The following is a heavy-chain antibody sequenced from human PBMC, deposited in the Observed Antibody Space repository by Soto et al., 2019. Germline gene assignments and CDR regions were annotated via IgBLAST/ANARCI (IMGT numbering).Heavy chain of an antibody. D-gene: IGHD6-13*01. J-gene: IGHJ4*02. CDR1: GGTFSSYA. V-gene: IGHV1-69*12. CDR3: ARDVIAAAGTAG. CDR2: IIPIFGTA. Sequence: QVQLVQSGAEVKKPGSSVKVSCKASGGTFSSYAISWVRQAPGQGLEWMGGIIPIFGTANYAQKFQGRVTITADESTSRAYMGLSSLSSEDTAVYYCARDVIAAAGTAGWGQGTLVTVSS.